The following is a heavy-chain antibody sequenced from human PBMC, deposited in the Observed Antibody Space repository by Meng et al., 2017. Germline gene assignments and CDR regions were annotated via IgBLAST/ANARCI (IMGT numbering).Heavy chain of an antibody. J-gene: IGHJ6*02. CDR3: ARNMGSGSYPHYSYGMDV. CDR2: INHSGST. V-gene: IGHV4-34*01. CDR1: GGSFSGYY. Sequence: SQTLSLTCAVYGGSFSGYYSSGIPQPPGKGLEWMGEINHSGSTNYNPSLKSRVTISVDTSKNQFSLKLSSVTAADTAVYYCARNMGSGSYPHYSYGMDVWGQGTPVTVSS. D-gene: IGHD3-10*01.